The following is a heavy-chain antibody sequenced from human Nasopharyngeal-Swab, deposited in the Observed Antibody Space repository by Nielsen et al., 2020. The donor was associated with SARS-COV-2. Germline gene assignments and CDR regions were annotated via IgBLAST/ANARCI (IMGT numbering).Heavy chain of an antibody. CDR3: TRCGGGCYSGRDY. CDR2: IRSKGNNYAT. V-gene: IGHV3-73*01. Sequence: VRQMPGKGLEWVARIRSKGNNYATAYSASVKGRFIIFRDDPTNTAYLQMNSLKTEDTAMYYCTRCGGGCYSGRDYWGQGTLVTSPQ. D-gene: IGHD2-15*01. J-gene: IGHJ4*02.